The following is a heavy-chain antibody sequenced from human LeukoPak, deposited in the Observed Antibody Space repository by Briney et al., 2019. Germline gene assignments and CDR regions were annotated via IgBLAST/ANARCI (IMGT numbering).Heavy chain of an antibody. CDR1: GYSFTAHY. CDR2: INPNTGGT. D-gene: IGHD6-13*01. Sequence: ASVKVSCKASGYSFTAHYIHWVRQAPGQGLEWVGWINPNTGGTNYAQKFQGRVTMTSDTSITTAYMGLSSLSSDDTAVYFCSRSSAAAGAVGYWGQGTLVTVSS. CDR3: SRSSAAAGAVGY. J-gene: IGHJ4*02. V-gene: IGHV1-2*02.